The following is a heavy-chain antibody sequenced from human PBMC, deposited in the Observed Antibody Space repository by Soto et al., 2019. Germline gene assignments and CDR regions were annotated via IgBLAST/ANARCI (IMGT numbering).Heavy chain of an antibody. CDR3: AAGEASSRNLAPYYLDF. J-gene: IGHJ4*02. D-gene: IGHD6-13*01. CDR2: IHYSGTT. V-gene: IGHV4-59*01. CDR1: GGSMRNYF. Sequence: PSETLSLTCTVSGGSMRNYFWTWIRPPPGKGLEWIGYIHYSGTTSFFPSYNPSLRSRVTISEDTSKNQFSLKLLSVTTADTAVYFCAAGEASSRNLAPYYLDFWGQGTLVTVSS.